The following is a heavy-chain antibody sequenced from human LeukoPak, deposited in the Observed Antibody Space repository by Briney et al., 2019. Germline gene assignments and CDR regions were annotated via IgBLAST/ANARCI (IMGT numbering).Heavy chain of an antibody. CDR1: GFTFSRFP. J-gene: IGHJ4*02. CDR3: AKDLLRRSAGDY. V-gene: IGHV3-30*04. D-gene: IGHD2-15*01. Sequence: PGGSLRLSCAASGFTFSRFPMHWVRQAPGKGLEWVAVISYDGSNKYYADSVKGRFTISRDNSKNTLYLQMNSLRAEDTAVYYCAKDLLRRSAGDYWGQGTLVTVSS. CDR2: ISYDGSNK.